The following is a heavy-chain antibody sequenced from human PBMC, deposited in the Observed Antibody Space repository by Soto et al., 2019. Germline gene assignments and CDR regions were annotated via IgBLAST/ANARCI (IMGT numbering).Heavy chain of an antibody. Sequence: GASVNVSCKASGYTFTSYYMHWVRQAPGQGLEWMGIINPSGGSTSYAQKFQGRVTMTRDTSTSTVYMELSSLRSEDTAVYYCARIVRSGYDLSAFDIWGQGTMVTVSS. J-gene: IGHJ3*02. CDR2: INPSGGST. CDR3: ARIVRSGYDLSAFDI. D-gene: IGHD5-12*01. CDR1: GYTFTSYY. V-gene: IGHV1-46*03.